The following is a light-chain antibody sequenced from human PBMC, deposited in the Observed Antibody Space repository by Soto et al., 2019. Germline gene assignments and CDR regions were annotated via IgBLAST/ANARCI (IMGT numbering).Light chain of an antibody. CDR1: QSISSY. V-gene: IGKV1-39*01. CDR2: AAS. Sequence: DIQMTQSPSSLSASVGDRVTITCRASQSISSYLNWYQQKPGKAPKLLIYAASSLHSGVPSRFSGSGSGTDFTLTISSLQPEDFATYYFQQSYSTPPFTFGPGTKVDIK. CDR3: QQSYSTPPFT. J-gene: IGKJ3*01.